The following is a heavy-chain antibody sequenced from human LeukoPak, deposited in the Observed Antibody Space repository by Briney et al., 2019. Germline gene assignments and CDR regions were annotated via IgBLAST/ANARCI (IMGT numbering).Heavy chain of an antibody. V-gene: IGHV1-2*02. CDR1: GYTFTGYY. Sequence: GASVKVSCKASGYTFTGYYMHWVRQAPGQGLEWMGWINPNSGGTNYAQKFQGRVTMTRDTSISTAYMELSRLRSDDTAVYYCARGPPLIVATTETPDYWGQGTLVTVSS. J-gene: IGHJ4*02. CDR3: ARGPPLIVATTETPDY. D-gene: IGHD5-12*01. CDR2: INPNSGGT.